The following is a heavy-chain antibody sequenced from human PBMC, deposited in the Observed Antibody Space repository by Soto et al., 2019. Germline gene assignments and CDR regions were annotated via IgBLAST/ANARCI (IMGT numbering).Heavy chain of an antibody. CDR3: ARGTVAGPDNWFDP. D-gene: IGHD6-19*01. J-gene: IGHJ5*02. Sequence: QEQLQESGPGLVKPSQTLSLTCTVSGGSISSGGYYWSWIRQHPGKGLEWIGYIYYSGSTNYNPSLNSRVTISVDTSKNQFSLKLSSVTAADTAVYYCARGTVAGPDNWFDPWGQGTLVTVSS. CDR1: GGSISSGGYY. CDR2: IYYSGST. V-gene: IGHV4-31*03.